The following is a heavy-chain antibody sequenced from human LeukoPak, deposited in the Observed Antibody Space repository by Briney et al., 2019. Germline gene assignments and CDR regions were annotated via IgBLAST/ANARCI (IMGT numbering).Heavy chain of an antibody. V-gene: IGHV1-2*06. J-gene: IGHJ5*02. Sequence: GASVKVSCKASGYTFTGYYMHWVRQAPGQGLEGMGRINPNSGGTNYAQKFKGRVTITRDTSISTACMELSRLRAYDPAVYYCARDPIWSGVLGWFDHWGQGTLVTVSS. CDR2: INPNSGGT. CDR3: ARDPIWSGVLGWFDH. D-gene: IGHD3-10*01. CDR1: GYTFTGYY.